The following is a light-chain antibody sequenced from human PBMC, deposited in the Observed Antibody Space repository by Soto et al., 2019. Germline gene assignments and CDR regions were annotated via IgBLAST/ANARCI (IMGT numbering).Light chain of an antibody. Sequence: DIQLTQSPSSVSASVGDRVTITCRASQGVSSWLAWYQQKPGKAPKLLISAASVLQGGVPSRFSGSGSGTDFTLTISSLQPEDCATDYCQQANNFPITFGHGTRLEIK. CDR1: QGVSSW. J-gene: IGKJ5*01. CDR2: AAS. CDR3: QQANNFPIT. V-gene: IGKV1-12*01.